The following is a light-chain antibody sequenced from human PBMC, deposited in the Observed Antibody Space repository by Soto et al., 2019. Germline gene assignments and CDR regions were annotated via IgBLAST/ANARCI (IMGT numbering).Light chain of an antibody. V-gene: IGKV1-39*01. CDR3: QQSYITLFT. Sequence: IQMTQFPSSLSASVGDRVTITCRAGQTVIRYLNWYQQKPGRAPNLLIFAVSNLQSGVPSSFSGSGSGTEFTLTIRDLQPEDFATYYCQQSYITLFTFGPGTKVEIK. CDR2: AVS. CDR1: QTVIRY. J-gene: IGKJ3*01.